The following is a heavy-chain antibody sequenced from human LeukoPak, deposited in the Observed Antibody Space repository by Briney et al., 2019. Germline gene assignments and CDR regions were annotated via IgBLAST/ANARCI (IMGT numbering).Heavy chain of an antibody. V-gene: IGHV4-34*01. D-gene: IGHD1-26*01. CDR3: ARGFLGLNGGV. Sequence: SETLSLTCGVSGGSFSGYYWNWIRQAPGKGLEWIGEINHNGSTSSNPSLKSRVTISVDTSRSRFSLKLNSATAADTAVYYCARGFLGLNGGVWGQGTTVTVSS. J-gene: IGHJ6*02. CDR2: INHNGST. CDR1: GGSFSGYY.